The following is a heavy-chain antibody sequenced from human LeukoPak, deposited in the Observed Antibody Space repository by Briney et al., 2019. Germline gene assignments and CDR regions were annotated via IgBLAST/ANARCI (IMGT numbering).Heavy chain of an antibody. V-gene: IGHV3-33*01. D-gene: IGHD2-2*01. J-gene: IGHJ6*03. Sequence: GGSLRLSCAASGFTFSSYGMHWVRQAPGKGLEWVAVIWYDGSNKYYADSVKGRFTISRDNSKNTLYLQMNSLRAEDTAVYYYARGSCSSTSCYWDYYYMDVWGKGTTVTVSS. CDR1: GFTFSSYG. CDR3: ARGSCSSTSCYWDYYYMDV. CDR2: IWYDGSNK.